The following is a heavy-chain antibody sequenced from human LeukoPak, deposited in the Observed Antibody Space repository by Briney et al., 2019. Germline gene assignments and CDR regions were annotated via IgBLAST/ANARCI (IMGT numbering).Heavy chain of an antibody. D-gene: IGHD4-17*01. Sequence: TGGSLRLSCAASGFTFSSYAMSWVRQTPGKGLEWVSAISGSGGSTYYADSVKGRFTISRDNSKNTLYLQMNSLRAEDTAVYYCARLNYGDERWGQGTLVTVSS. J-gene: IGHJ4*02. CDR1: GFTFSSYA. CDR2: ISGSGGST. CDR3: ARLNYGDER. V-gene: IGHV3-23*01.